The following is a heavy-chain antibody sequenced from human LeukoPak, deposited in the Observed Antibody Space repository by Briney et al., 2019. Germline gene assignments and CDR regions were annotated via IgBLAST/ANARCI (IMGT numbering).Heavy chain of an antibody. V-gene: IGHV1-8*01. D-gene: IGHD3-16*02. J-gene: IGHJ4*02. Sequence: GASVKVSCKASGYTFTSYDINWVRQATGQGLEWRGWMNPNSGNTGYAQKFQARLTMPRNTSISTAYMELSSLRSEDTAVYYCARARNDYVWGSYRKTLLDYWGQGTLVTVSS. CDR2: MNPNSGNT. CDR3: ARARNDYVWGSYRKTLLDY. CDR1: GYTFTSYD.